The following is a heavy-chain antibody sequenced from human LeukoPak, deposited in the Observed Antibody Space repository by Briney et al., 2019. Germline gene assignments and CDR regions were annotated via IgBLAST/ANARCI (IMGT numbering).Heavy chain of an antibody. CDR1: GFTFSSHW. CDR3: ASLDY. V-gene: IGHV3-7*01. Sequence: GGSLRLSCAAFGFTFSSHWMNWVRQAPGKGLEWVANIKQDGSEKYYEDSVKGRFTISRDNAKNSLYLQMNSLRAEDTAVYYCASLDYWGQGILVTVSS. CDR2: IKQDGSEK. J-gene: IGHJ4*02.